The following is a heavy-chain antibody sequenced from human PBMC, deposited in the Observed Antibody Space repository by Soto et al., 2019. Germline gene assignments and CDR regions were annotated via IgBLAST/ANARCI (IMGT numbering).Heavy chain of an antibody. CDR3: ARQVAVAGTLYFDY. CDR2: IYYSGST. D-gene: IGHD6-19*01. J-gene: IGHJ4*02. V-gene: IGHV4-39*01. CDR1: GGSISSSSYY. Sequence: QLQLQESGPGLVKPSETLSLTCTVSGGSISSSSYYWGWIRQPPGKGLEGIGSIYYSGSTYYNPSLKSRVTISVDTSKNQFSLKLSSVTAADTAVYYCARQVAVAGTLYFDYWGQGTLVTVSS.